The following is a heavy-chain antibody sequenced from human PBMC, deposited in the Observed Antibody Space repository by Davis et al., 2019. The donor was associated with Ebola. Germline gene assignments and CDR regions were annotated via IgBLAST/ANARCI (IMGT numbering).Heavy chain of an antibody. V-gene: IGHV3-48*02. Sequence: GESLKISCAASGFTFSTYSMSWVRQAPGKGLEWVSYISSSSSTIYYADSVKGRFTISRDNAKNSLYLQMNSLRDEDTAVYYCARDEWVQLERLYYYYGMDVWGKGTTVTVSS. CDR2: ISSSSSTI. J-gene: IGHJ6*04. CDR3: ARDEWVQLERLYYYYGMDV. D-gene: IGHD1-1*01. CDR1: GFTFSTYS.